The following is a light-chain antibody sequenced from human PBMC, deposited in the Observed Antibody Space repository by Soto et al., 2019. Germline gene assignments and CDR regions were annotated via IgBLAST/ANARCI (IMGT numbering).Light chain of an antibody. V-gene: IGKV1-39*01. CDR2: AAS. Sequence: DIQMTQSPSSLSASVGDRVTITCRASQSISSYLNWYQQKPGKAPKLLIYAASSLQSGVPSRFSGSGSGTDFTVTISSLQPEDYATYYCLQTHSFPLTFGGGTKVDIK. J-gene: IGKJ4*01. CDR3: LQTHSFPLT. CDR1: QSISSY.